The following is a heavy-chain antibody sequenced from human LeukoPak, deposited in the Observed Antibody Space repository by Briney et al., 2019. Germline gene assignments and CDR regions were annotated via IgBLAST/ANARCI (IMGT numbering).Heavy chain of an antibody. CDR1: GGSISSYY. CDR3: ASTPSRRYFQH. Sequence: SETLSLTCTVSGGSISSYYWSWIRQPPGKGLEWIGYIYYSGSTYYNPSLKSRVTISVDTSKNQFSLKLSSVAAADTAVYCCASTPSRRYFQHWGQGTLVTVSS. J-gene: IGHJ1*01. CDR2: IYYSGST. V-gene: IGHV4-59*08.